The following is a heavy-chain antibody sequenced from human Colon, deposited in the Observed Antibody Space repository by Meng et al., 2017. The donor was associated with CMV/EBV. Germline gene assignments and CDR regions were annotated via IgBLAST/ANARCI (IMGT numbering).Heavy chain of an antibody. D-gene: IGHD3-16*01. CDR1: GFNFDDFQ. Sequence: SMGLSCAGTGFNFDDFQLMWVRQRPGKGLEWVAGINWDGGSTVYVDSVKGRFTISRDNAKNLLYLQMNSLRREGTALYYCAKEGGYWGQGTLVTVSS. V-gene: IGHV3-20*04. CDR3: AKEGGY. CDR2: INWDGGST. J-gene: IGHJ4*02.